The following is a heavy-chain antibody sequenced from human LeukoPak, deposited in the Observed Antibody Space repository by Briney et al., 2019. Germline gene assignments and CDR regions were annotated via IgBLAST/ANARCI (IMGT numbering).Heavy chain of an antibody. CDR1: GGSFSGYY. CDR3: ARARGYYGSGRSLYYYYGMDV. Sequence: PSETLSLTCSVHGGSFSGYYWSWVRQPPGKGLEWIGEMYHSGTTSYTPSLKSRVTISVDTSKNQFSLNLSSVTAADTAIYYCARARGYYGSGRSLYYYYGMDVWGQGTTVTVSS. D-gene: IGHD3-10*01. J-gene: IGHJ6*02. V-gene: IGHV4-34*01. CDR2: MYHSGTT.